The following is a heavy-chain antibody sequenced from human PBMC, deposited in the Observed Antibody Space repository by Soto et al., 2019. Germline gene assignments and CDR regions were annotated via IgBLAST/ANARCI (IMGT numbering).Heavy chain of an antibody. D-gene: IGHD6-19*01. CDR3: ASWAGQVHGLGGSFDY. Sequence: ASVKVSCKAFGYTFTTYDISWVRQAPGQAPEWVGWINTYNGNTKYAQKHQGRITVTTDTSTSTAYMELKSLRSDDTAVYYCASWAGQVHGLGGSFDYWGQGTQVTVSS. V-gene: IGHV1-18*04. J-gene: IGHJ4*02. CDR2: INTYNGNT. CDR1: GYTFTTYD.